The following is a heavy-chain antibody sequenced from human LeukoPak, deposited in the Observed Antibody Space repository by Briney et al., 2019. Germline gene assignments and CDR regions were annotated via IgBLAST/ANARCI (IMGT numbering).Heavy chain of an antibody. CDR2: IYTSGST. CDR3: ARPYYGSGSYYSDPYFDY. V-gene: IGHV4-61*02. J-gene: IGHJ4*02. CDR1: GASISRGSYY. Sequence: SETLSLTCTVSGASISRGSYYWSCIRQPAGKGLEWIGRIYTSGSTNYNPSLKSRVTISVDTSKNQFSLKLSSVTAADTAVYYCARPYYGSGSYYSDPYFDYWGQGTLVTVSS. D-gene: IGHD3-10*01.